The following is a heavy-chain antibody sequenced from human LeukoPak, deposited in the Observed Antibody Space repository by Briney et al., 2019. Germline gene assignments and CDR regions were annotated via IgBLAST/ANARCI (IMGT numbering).Heavy chain of an antibody. CDR2: ISGSGGST. V-gene: IGHV3-23*01. Sequence: GRSLRLSCAASGFTFSSYAMSWVRQAPGKGLEWVSAISGSGGSTYYADSVKGRFTISRDNSKNTLYLQMNSLRAEDTAVYYCAKGAHDYSKGGYFDYWGQGTLVTVSS. J-gene: IGHJ4*02. D-gene: IGHD4-11*01. CDR3: AKGAHDYSKGGYFDY. CDR1: GFTFSSYA.